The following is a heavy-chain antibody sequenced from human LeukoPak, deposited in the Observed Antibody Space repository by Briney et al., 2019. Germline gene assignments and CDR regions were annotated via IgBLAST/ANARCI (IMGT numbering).Heavy chain of an antibody. Sequence: ASVKVSCKASGYTFTDYYMHWVQQAPGKGLEWMGRVDPEDGETIYAEKFQGRVTITADTSTDTAYMELSSLRSEDTAVYYCATFSRGYSYGVFDYWGQGTLVTVSS. CDR2: VDPEDGET. CDR1: GYTFTDYY. D-gene: IGHD5-18*01. V-gene: IGHV1-69-2*01. J-gene: IGHJ4*02. CDR3: ATFSRGYSYGVFDY.